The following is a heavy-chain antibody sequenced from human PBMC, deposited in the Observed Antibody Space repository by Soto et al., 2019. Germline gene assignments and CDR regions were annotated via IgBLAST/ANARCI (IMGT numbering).Heavy chain of an antibody. CDR1: GFTFSSYA. J-gene: IGHJ6*02. D-gene: IGHD2-15*01. CDR2: ISYDGSNK. V-gene: IGHV3-30-3*01. CDR3: ARDPRQVVAAYGMDV. Sequence: QVQLVESAGGVVQPGRSLRLSCAASGFTFSSYAMHWVRQAPGKGLEWVAAISYDGSNKYYADSVKGRFTISRDNSKNTLYLQMNSLRAEDTAVYYCARDPRQVVAAYGMDVWGQGTTVTVSS.